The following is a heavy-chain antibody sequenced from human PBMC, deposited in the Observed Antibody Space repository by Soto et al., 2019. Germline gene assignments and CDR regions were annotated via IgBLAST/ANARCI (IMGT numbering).Heavy chain of an antibody. V-gene: IGHV3-11*01. CDR1: GFIFSDYH. CDR2: ISGSGSKV. J-gene: IGHJ6*03. D-gene: IGHD6-13*01. Sequence: PGGSLRLSCEASGFIFSDYHMSWIRQAPGKGLEWVSYISGSGSKVYYTDSVKGRFTISRDNAKNSLYLQMNSLRSEDTAVYYCARDRPKSAEDMDVWGKGTTVTVSS. CDR3: ARDRPKSAEDMDV.